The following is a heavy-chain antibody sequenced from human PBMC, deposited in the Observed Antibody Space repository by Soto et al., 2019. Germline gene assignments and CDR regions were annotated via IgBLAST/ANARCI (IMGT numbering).Heavy chain of an antibody. CDR3: TTEGPYYIDY. CDR2: IKSKTDGGTT. Sequence: EVQLVESGGGLVKPGGSLRLSCAASGFSFSNAWMSWVRQAPGKGLEWVGHIKSKTDGGTTDYAAPVEGRFTISRDDSKNTLYLQMNSLKTEDTAVYYCTTEGPYYIDYWGQGTLVTVSS. J-gene: IGHJ4*02. CDR1: GFSFSNAW. V-gene: IGHV3-15*01.